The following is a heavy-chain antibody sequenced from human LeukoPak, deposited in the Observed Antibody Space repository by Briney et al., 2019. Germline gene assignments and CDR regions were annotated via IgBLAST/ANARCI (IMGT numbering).Heavy chain of an antibody. J-gene: IGHJ4*02. Sequence: SETLSLTCIVSGGSISSYYWSWIRQPPGKGLEWIGYIYYSGSTNYNPSLKSRVTISVDTSKNQFSLKLSSVTAADTAVYYCARDGGYSYGLPFDYWGQGTLVTVSS. CDR2: IYYSGST. V-gene: IGHV4-59*01. CDR1: GGSISSYY. D-gene: IGHD5-18*01. CDR3: ARDGGYSYGLPFDY.